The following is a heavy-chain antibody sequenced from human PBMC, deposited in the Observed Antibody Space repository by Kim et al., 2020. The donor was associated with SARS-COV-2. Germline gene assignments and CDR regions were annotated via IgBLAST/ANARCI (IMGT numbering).Heavy chain of an antibody. CDR3: ATEWGAESDYYGMDV. D-gene: IGHD3-16*01. J-gene: IGHJ6*02. V-gene: IGHV1-24*01. Sequence: QKFQGRVTMTEDTSTDTAYMELSSLRSEDTAVYYCATEWGAESDYYGMDVWGQGTTVTVSS.